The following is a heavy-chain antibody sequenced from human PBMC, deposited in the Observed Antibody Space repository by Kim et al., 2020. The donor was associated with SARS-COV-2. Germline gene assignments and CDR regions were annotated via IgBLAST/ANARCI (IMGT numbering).Heavy chain of an antibody. CDR3: ARPAPPILEWLLFWSVSWFDP. V-gene: IGHV3-11*06. Sequence: GGSLRLSCAASGFTFSDYYMSWIRQAPGKGLEWVSYISSSSSYTNYADSVKGRFTISRDNAKNSLYLQMNSLRAEDTAVYYCARPAPPILEWLLFWSVSWFDPWGQGTLVTVSS. CDR2: ISSSSSYT. D-gene: IGHD3-3*01. CDR1: GFTFSDYY. J-gene: IGHJ5*02.